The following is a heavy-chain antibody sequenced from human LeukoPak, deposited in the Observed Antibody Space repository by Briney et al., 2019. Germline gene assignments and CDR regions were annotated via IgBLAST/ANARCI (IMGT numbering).Heavy chain of an antibody. CDR1: GFTVSSNH. D-gene: IGHD3-22*01. V-gene: IGHV3-53*01. J-gene: IGHJ4*02. CDR2: IYSGGST. Sequence: GGSLRLSCAASGFTVSSNHMTWVRQAPGKGLEWVSVIYSGGSTYYADSVKGRFTISRDNSKNTLYLQMNTLRAEDTAVYYCARAYDSSGYSVYWGQGTLVTVSS. CDR3: ARAYDSSGYSVY.